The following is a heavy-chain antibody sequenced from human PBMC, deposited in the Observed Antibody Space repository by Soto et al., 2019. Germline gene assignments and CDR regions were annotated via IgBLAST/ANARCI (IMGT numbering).Heavy chain of an antibody. CDR3: LRDHDSRGYSVSNR. Sequence: EVQLVESGGGSVQPGGSLRLSCAASGFTLNSFFMHWVRQAPGRGLMWVSRINNDGSSTTYADSVKGRITISRDNAKHRLYLHTNSLTAEATAEYCCLRDHDSRGYSVSNRCGPGAQVTVSS. J-gene: IGHJ5*02. V-gene: IGHV3-74*01. CDR1: GFTLNSFF. CDR2: INNDGSST. D-gene: IGHD2-21*01.